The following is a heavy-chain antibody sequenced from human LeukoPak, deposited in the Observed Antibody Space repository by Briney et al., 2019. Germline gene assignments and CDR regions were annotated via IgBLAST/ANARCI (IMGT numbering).Heavy chain of an antibody. D-gene: IGHD2-21*02. V-gene: IGHV3-9*01. CDR3: ANSAYCGGDCYWGAFDI. CDR1: GFTFDDYA. Sequence: PGRSLGLSCVASGFTFDDYAMHWVRQAPGKGLEWVSGISWDSGSIGYADSVKGRFTISRDNAKSSLYLQMNSLRAEDTALYYCANSAYCGGDCYWGAFDIWGQGTMVTVSS. J-gene: IGHJ3*02. CDR2: ISWDSGSI.